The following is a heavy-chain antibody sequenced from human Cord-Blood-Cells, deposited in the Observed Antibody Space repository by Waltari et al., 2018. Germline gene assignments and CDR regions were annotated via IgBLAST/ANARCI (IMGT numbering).Heavy chain of an antibody. Sequence: QVQLQESGPGLVKPSETLSLTCAVSGYSISSGYYWGWIRQHPGRGLEWIGSIYHSRSTYYNPSLKSRVTISVDTSKNQFTLKMSSVTAADTAVYYCARERRKQLDYWGQGTLVTVSS. V-gene: IGHV4-38-2*02. CDR1: GYSISSGYY. CDR2: IYHSRST. J-gene: IGHJ4*02. D-gene: IGHD6-6*01. CDR3: ARERRKQLDY.